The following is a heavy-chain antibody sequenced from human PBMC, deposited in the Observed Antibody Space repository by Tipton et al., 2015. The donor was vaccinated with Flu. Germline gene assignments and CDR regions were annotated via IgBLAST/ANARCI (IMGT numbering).Heavy chain of an antibody. D-gene: IGHD3-22*01. Sequence: LRLSCTVSGGSISSGGYYWSWIRQHQGKGLEWIGYIYYSGSTYYNPSLKSRVTISVDTSKNQFSLKLSSVTAADTAVYYCASYYYDSSGYYQVGSSYFDYWGQGTLVTVSS. CDR1: GGSISSGGYY. V-gene: IGHV4-31*03. CDR2: IYYSGST. J-gene: IGHJ4*02. CDR3: ASYYYDSSGYYQVGSSYFDY.